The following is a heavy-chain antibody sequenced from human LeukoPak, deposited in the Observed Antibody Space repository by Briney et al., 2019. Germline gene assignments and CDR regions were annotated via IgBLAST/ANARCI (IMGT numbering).Heavy chain of an antibody. D-gene: IGHD5-24*01. Sequence: SVKVSCKASGYTFTGYYMHWVRQAPGQGLEWMGGIIPIFGTANYAQKFQGRVTITADESTSTAYMELSSLRSEDAAVYYCASLEMAINYFDYWGQGTLVTVSS. CDR1: GYTFTGYY. J-gene: IGHJ4*02. V-gene: IGHV1-69*13. CDR2: IIPIFGTA. CDR3: ASLEMAINYFDY.